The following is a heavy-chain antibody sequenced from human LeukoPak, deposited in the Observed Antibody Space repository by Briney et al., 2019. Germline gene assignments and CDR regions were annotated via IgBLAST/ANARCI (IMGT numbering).Heavy chain of an antibody. J-gene: IGHJ4*02. V-gene: IGHV3-30*18. CDR1: GFTFSSFG. Sequence: GGSLRLSCAASGFTFSSFGMHWVRQAPGKGLEWVAVISYDGSNKYYADSVKGRFTISRDNSKNTLYLQMNSLKSEDTAVYYCAKDSTTLTLTFDYWGQGTLVTVSS. D-gene: IGHD4-11*01. CDR2: ISYDGSNK. CDR3: AKDSTTLTLTFDY.